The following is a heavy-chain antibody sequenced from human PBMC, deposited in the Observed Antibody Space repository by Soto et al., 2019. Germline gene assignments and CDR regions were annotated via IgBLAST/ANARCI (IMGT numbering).Heavy chain of an antibody. CDR1: GGSVSSGSYY. J-gene: IGHJ4*02. CDR3: ARGTMIVVVTTTDYFDY. V-gene: IGHV4-61*01. CDR2: IYYSGST. Sequence: SETLSLTCTVSGGSVSSGSYYWSWIRQPPGKGLEWIGYIYYSGSTNYNPSLKSRVTISVDTSKNQFSLKLSSVTAADTAVYYCARGTMIVVVTTTDYFDYWGQGPLVTVSS. D-gene: IGHD3-22*01.